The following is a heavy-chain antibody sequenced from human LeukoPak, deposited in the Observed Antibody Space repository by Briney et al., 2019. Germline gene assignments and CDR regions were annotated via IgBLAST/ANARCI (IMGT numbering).Heavy chain of an antibody. CDR3: AGDGYNSRRFFDY. CDR2: INPNSGGT. J-gene: IGHJ4*02. Sequence: GASVKVSCKASGYTFTGYYMHWVRQAPGQGLEWMGWINPNSGGTNYAQKFQGRVTMTRDTSISTAYVELSRLISDDTAVYYCAGDGYNSRRFFDYWGQGTLVTVSS. V-gene: IGHV1-2*02. CDR1: GYTFTGYY. D-gene: IGHD5-24*01.